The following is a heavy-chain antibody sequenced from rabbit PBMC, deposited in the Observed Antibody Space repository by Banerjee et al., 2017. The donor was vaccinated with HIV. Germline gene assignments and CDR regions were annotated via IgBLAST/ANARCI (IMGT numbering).Heavy chain of an antibody. CDR2: INTGSGST. Sequence: QEQLVESGGGLVQPEGSLTLTCTASGFSFSSSYFMSWVRQAPGKGLEWIGCINTGSGSTWYASWVNGRFTISRSTSLNTVTLQMTSLTAADTATYFCARGAVYGNYGYDLWGQGTLVTVS. CDR3: ARGAVYGNYGYDL. CDR1: GFSFSSSYF. J-gene: IGHJ4*01. D-gene: IGHD6-1*01. V-gene: IGHV1S43*01.